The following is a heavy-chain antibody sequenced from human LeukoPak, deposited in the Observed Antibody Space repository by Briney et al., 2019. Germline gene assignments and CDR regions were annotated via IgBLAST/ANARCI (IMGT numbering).Heavy chain of an antibody. J-gene: IGHJ6*03. Sequence: PGVSLRLSCAASGLTFRSHWMSCVRQARGKGLEGVANINKDGGEKYYVDSVKGRFTISRDNAKNSLYLQMNSLRAEDTAVYYCASVLSNYYYYYMDVWGKGTTVTVSS. CDR1: GLTFRSHW. D-gene: IGHD5/OR15-5a*01. V-gene: IGHV3-7*01. CDR2: INKDGGEK. CDR3: ASVLSNYYYYYMDV.